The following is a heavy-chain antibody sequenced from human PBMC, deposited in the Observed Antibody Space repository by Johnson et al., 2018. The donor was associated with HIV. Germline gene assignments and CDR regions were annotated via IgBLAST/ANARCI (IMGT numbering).Heavy chain of an antibody. J-gene: IGHJ3*02. Sequence: EVQLVESGGGLVQPGGSLRLSCAASGFTVSSNYMSWVRQAPGKGLEWVSVIYSGGGTYYVDSVKGRFTISRDNSENTLYVQMNNLRAEDTAVYYCARVSYDGILKTVGAFDIWGQGTMVTVSS. V-gene: IGHV3-66*01. CDR1: GFTVSSNY. CDR3: ARVSYDGILKTVGAFDI. CDR2: IYSGGGT. D-gene: IGHD3-16*01.